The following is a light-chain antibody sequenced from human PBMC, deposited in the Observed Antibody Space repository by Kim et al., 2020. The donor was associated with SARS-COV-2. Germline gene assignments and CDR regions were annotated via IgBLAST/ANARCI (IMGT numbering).Light chain of an antibody. CDR2: QDN. J-gene: IGLJ3*02. Sequence: QGQTASITCSGDELGDKYVCWYQQKPGQSPVLVIYQDNKWPSGIPGRFSGSNSGNTATLTISGTQALDEAVYYCQAWDRRTSTWVFGGGTKLTVL. CDR3: QAWDRRTSTWV. V-gene: IGLV3-1*01. CDR1: ELGDKY.